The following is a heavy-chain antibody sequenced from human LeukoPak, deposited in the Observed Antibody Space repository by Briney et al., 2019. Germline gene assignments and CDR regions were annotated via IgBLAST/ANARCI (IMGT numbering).Heavy chain of an antibody. J-gene: IGHJ5*02. CDR3: ARYCSGGSCYRWFDP. CDR2: IYYSGST. CDR1: GASMRSETHY. Sequence: SQTLSLTCTVSGASMRSETHYWSWLRQLPGKGPEWIGYIYYSGSTYYNPSLKSRVTISVDTSKNQFSLKLSSVTAADTAVYYCARYCSGGSCYRWFDPWGQGTLVTVSS. V-gene: IGHV4-31*03. D-gene: IGHD2-15*01.